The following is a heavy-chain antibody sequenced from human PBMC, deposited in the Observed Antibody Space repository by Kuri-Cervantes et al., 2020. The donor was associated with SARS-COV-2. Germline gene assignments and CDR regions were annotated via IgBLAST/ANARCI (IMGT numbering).Heavy chain of an antibody. CDR3: ARGYCSSTSRHYYYYYMDV. Sequence: ASVKVSCKASGYTFTGYYMHWVRQAPGQGLEWMGWINPNSGGTNYAQKFQGRVTMTRDTSISTAYMELSRLRSDDTAVYYCARGYCSSTSRHYYYYYMDVWSKGTTVTVSS. CDR2: INPNSGGT. CDR1: GYTFTGYY. D-gene: IGHD2-2*01. V-gene: IGHV1-2*02. J-gene: IGHJ6*03.